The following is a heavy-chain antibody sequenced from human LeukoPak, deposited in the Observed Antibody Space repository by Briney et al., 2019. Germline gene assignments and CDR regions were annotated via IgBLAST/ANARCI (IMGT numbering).Heavy chain of an antibody. D-gene: IGHD2-2*01. V-gene: IGHV3-23*01. CDR2: ISGSGGST. CDR3: AKDPGLDCSSTSCFLLYYYYYMDV. CDR1: GFTFSSYA. J-gene: IGHJ6*03. Sequence: GGSLRLSCAASGFTFSSYAMSWVRQAPGKGLEWVSAISGSGGSTYYADSVKGRFTISRDNSKNTLYLQMNSLRAEGTAVYYCAKDPGLDCSSTSCFLLYYYYYMDVWGKGTTVTVSS.